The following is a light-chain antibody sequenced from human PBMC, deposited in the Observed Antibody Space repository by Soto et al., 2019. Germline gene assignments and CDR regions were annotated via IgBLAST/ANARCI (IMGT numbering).Light chain of an antibody. Sequence: DIQMTQSPSSLSASVGDRVTITCRASQTISNFVNWYQQKPGKAPKLLIYDASSLESGVPSRFSGSGSGTEFTLTISSLQPDDFATYYCQQYNSYSRTFGQGTKVDIK. CDR3: QQYNSYSRT. V-gene: IGKV1-5*01. J-gene: IGKJ1*01. CDR2: DAS. CDR1: QTISNF.